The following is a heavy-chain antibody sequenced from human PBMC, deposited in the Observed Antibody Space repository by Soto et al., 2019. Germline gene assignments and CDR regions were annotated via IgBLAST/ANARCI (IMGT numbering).Heavy chain of an antibody. J-gene: IGHJ3*02. V-gene: IGHV1-2*02. CDR3: ARVRRELLSGDAFDI. D-gene: IGHD1-26*01. CDR2: INPNSGGT. Sequence: ASVKVSCKASGYTFTGYYMHWVRQAPGQGLEWMGWINPNSGGTNYAQKFQGRVTMTRDTSISTAYMELSSPRSEDTAVYYCARVRRELLSGDAFDIWGQGTMVTVSS. CDR1: GYTFTGYY.